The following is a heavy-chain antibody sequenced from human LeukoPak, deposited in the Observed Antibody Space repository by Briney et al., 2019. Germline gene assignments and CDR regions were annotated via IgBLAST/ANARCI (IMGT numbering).Heavy chain of an antibody. D-gene: IGHD1-26*01. CDR1: GFTFSSYW. Sequence: GGSLRLSCAASGFTFSSYWMNWVRQAPGKGLERVANIKQDGSEKYYVDSVKGRFTISRDNAKNSLYLQMNSLRAEDTAMYYCARAPIGRAYAFDIWGQGTMVTVSS. CDR3: ARAPIGRAYAFDI. V-gene: IGHV3-7*01. CDR2: IKQDGSEK. J-gene: IGHJ3*02.